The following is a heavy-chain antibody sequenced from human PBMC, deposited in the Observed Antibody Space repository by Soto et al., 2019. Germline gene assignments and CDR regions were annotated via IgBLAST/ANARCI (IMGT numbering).Heavy chain of an antibody. CDR3: ARYFFDSSGYSNWFDS. V-gene: IGHV4-31*03. CDR2: MHYSGSA. CDR1: GGSTSSGAYY. Sequence: QVQLQESGPGLVKPSQTLSLTCTVSGGSTSSGAYYWGWIRQHSGKGLEWIGYMHYSGSAYYNPSLKSRVTISVDTFMNQFSLKLSSVTAADTAMYYCARYFFDSSGYSNWFDSWGQGTLVTVSS. D-gene: IGHD3-22*01. J-gene: IGHJ5*01.